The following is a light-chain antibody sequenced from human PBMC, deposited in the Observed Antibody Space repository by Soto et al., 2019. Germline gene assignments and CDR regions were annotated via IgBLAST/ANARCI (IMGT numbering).Light chain of an antibody. CDR3: AAGDDSLNGPV. CDR2: SNN. Sequence: QSVLTQPPSASGTPGQRVTISCSGSTSNIGSNTVNWYQQLPGTAPKLLIYSNNQRPSGVPDRFSGSKSGTSASLAISGLESEDADDYYCAAGDDSLNGPVFGGGTKVTVL. CDR1: TSNIGSNT. J-gene: IGLJ2*01. V-gene: IGLV1-44*01.